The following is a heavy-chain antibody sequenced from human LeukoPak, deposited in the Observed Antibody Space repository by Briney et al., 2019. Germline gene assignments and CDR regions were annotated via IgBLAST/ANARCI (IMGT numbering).Heavy chain of an antibody. Sequence: KPSETLSLTCTVSGGSVSSGSYYWSWIRQPPGKGLEWIGYIYYSGSTNYNPSLKSRVTISVDTSKSQFSLKLSSVTAADTAVYYCARDSYNWNYGVDYWGQGTLVTVSS. CDR3: ARDSYNWNYGVDY. J-gene: IGHJ4*02. CDR1: GGSVSSGSYY. CDR2: IYYSGST. D-gene: IGHD1-7*01. V-gene: IGHV4-61*01.